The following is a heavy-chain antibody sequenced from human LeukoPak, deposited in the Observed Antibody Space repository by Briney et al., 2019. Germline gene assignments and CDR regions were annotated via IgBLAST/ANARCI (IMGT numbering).Heavy chain of an antibody. CDR1: GGSISSYY. V-gene: IGHV4-59*01. D-gene: IGHD7-27*01. CDR2: IYYSGST. J-gene: IGHJ4*02. CDR3: ASSGEEDSNFDY. Sequence: SETLSLTCTVSGGSISSYYWSWIRQPPGKGLEWIGYIYYSGSTNYNPSLKSRVTISVDTSKDQFSLKLSSVTAADTAVYYCASSGEEDSNFDYWGQGTLVTVSS.